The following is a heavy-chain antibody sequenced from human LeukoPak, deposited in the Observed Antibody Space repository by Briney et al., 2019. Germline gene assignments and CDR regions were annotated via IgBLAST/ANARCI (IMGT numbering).Heavy chain of an antibody. J-gene: IGHJ3*02. CDR3: ARVATMVRVPLDALDI. Sequence: GGSLTLPCAISGFPLRPRELPWLRQAPGKALEWLSYLTRSGSTRYYADSVKGRFTISGDNAKNSLYLQMNSRRAEDTAVYYCARVATMVRVPLDALDIWGQGTMVSVSS. V-gene: IGHV3-48*03. CDR1: GFPLRPRE. CDR2: LTRSGSTR. D-gene: IGHD3-10*01.